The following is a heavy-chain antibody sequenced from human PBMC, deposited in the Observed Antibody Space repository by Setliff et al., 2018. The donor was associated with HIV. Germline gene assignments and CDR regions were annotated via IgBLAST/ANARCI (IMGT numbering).Heavy chain of an antibody. Sequence: ASVKVSCKASGYTFISYDINWVRQATGQGLEWMGWMNPNSGNTGYAQKFQGRVTMTRNNSISTAYMELSSLRSEVRAVYYWATIRAYHYDSSGQEYFQHWGHGTLVTVSS. CDR3: ATIRAYHYDSSGQEYFQH. J-gene: IGHJ1*01. CDR2: MNPNSGNT. V-gene: IGHV1-8*02. D-gene: IGHD3-22*01. CDR1: GYTFISYD.